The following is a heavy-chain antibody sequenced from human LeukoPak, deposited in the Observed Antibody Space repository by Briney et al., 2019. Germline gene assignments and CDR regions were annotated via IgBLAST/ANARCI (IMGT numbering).Heavy chain of an antibody. V-gene: IGHV3-66*01. J-gene: IGHJ3*02. CDR1: GFTVISNY. D-gene: IGHD3-22*01. CDR2: IYSGGTT. CDR3: ARCSGYYYSAFDI. Sequence: GGSVRLSCAASGFTVISNYMSWARQAPGKGLEWVSVIYSGGTTYYADSVKGRFTISRDNSKDTLYLQMNTLRAEDTAVYYFARCSGYYYSAFDIWGEGAIVTVSS.